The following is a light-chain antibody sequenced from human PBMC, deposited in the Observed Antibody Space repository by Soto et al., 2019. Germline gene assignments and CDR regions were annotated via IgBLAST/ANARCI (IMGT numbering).Light chain of an antibody. J-gene: IGLJ2*01. CDR2: EVT. V-gene: IGLV2-14*01. Sequence: QSALRAAGSVCWSPGRSISICCAGTRDDIGAYDYVSWYQQHPGNAPKLLVYEVTNRPSGVSDRFSGSKSGNTASLTISGLQAEDEADYYCKSYTNSSAVVFGGGTKVTVL. CDR3: KSYTNSSAVV. CDR1: RDDIGAYDY.